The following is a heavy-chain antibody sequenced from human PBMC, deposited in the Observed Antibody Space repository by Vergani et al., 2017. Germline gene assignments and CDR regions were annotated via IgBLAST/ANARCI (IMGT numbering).Heavy chain of an antibody. Sequence: QVQLQESGPGLVKPSETLSLTCTVSGGSISSYYWSWIRQPPGKGLEWIGYIYTSGSTNSNPSLKSRVTISVDTSKNQFSLKLSSVTAADTAVYYCARLLGDAAAFDIWGQGTMVTVSS. J-gene: IGHJ3*02. CDR1: GGSISSYY. D-gene: IGHD2-15*01. CDR2: IYTSGST. CDR3: ARLLGDAAAFDI. V-gene: IGHV4-4*09.